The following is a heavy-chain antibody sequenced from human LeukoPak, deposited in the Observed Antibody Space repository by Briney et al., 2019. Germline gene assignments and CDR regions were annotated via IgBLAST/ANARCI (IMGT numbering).Heavy chain of an antibody. V-gene: IGHV1-2*02. D-gene: IGHD6-19*01. J-gene: IGHJ4*02. CDR1: GYTFTGCY. CDR3: ARSEEVEWLVPLDY. CDR2: INPNSGGT. Sequence: ASVKVSCKASGYTFTGCYMHWVRQAPGQGLEWMGWINPNSGGTNYAQKFQGRVTMTRDTSISTAYMELSRLRSDDTAVYYCARSEEVEWLVPLDYWGQGTLVTVSS.